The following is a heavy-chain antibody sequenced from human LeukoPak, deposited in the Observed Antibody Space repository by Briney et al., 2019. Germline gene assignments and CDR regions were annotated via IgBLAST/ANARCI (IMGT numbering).Heavy chain of an antibody. Sequence: GGSLRLSCAASGFTFNTYTMNWVRQAPGKGLEWVSVIYSGGSTYYADSVKGRFTISRDNSKNTLYLQMNSLRAEDTAVYYCARGGVTLIVPIFWGQGTLVTVSS. CDR1: GFTFNTYT. J-gene: IGHJ4*02. D-gene: IGHD3-22*01. CDR3: ARGGVTLIVPIF. CDR2: IYSGGST. V-gene: IGHV3-53*01.